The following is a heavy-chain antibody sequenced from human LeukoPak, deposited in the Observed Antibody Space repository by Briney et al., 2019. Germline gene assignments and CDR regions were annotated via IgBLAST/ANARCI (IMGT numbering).Heavy chain of an antibody. Sequence: GGSLRLSCAASGFTFSSYAMHWVRQAPGKGLEWVAVISYDGSNKYYADSVKGRFTISRDDSKNTPYLQMNSLRAEDTAVYYCARVGGVGILTGYELDPWGQGTLVTISS. CDR2: ISYDGSNK. D-gene: IGHD3-9*01. J-gene: IGHJ5*02. V-gene: IGHV3-30*04. CDR3: ARVGGVGILTGYELDP. CDR1: GFTFSSYA.